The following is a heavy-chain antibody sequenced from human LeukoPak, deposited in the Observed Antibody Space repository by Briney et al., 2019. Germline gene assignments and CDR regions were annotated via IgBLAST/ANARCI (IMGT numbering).Heavy chain of an antibody. CDR2: INPYSGDT. J-gene: IGHJ4*02. CDR1: GYTFTSYG. Sequence: ASVKVSCKASGYTFTSYGISWVRQAPGQGLEWMGWINPYSGDTNYAQKFQGRVTMTRDTSITTAYMDLSRLKSDDTAVYYCARASVENTLRIDDYWGQGTLVTVSS. CDR3: ARASVENTLRIDDY. D-gene: IGHD2-15*01. V-gene: IGHV1-2*02.